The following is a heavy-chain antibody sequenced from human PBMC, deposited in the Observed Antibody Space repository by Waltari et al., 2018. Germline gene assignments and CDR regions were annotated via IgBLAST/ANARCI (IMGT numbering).Heavy chain of an antibody. CDR3: AKDISRLELQLDFDY. CDR1: GFTFDDYA. V-gene: IGHV3-9*01. Sequence: EVQLVESGGGLVQPGRSLRLSCAASGFTFDDYAMHWVRQAPGKGLEWVSGIRWSSGSIGYADTVKGRFTSSRENAKNSLYLQMNSLRAEDTALYYCAKDISRLELQLDFDYWGQGTLVTVSS. J-gene: IGHJ4*02. CDR2: IRWSSGSI. D-gene: IGHD1-7*01.